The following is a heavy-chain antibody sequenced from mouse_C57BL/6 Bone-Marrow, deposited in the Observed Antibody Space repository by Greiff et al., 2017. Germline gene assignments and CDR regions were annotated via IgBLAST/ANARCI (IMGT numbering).Heavy chain of an antibody. V-gene: IGHV1-39*01. Sequence: VQLKESGPELVKPGASVKISCKASGYSFTDYNMNWVKQSNGQSLEWIGVINPNYGNTSSNQQFKGKATLTVDPSSSTAYMQLNSLTSEDSAVYYCAKNYYDGNSYLYYAMDYWGQGTSVTVAS. D-gene: IGHD1-1*01. J-gene: IGHJ4*01. CDR2: INPNYGNT. CDR3: AKNYYDGNSYLYYAMDY. CDR1: GYSFTDYN.